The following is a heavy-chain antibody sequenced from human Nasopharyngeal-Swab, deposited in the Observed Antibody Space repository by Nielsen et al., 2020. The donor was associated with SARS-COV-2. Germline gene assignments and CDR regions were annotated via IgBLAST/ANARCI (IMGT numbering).Heavy chain of an antibody. J-gene: IGHJ5*02. D-gene: IGHD6-19*01. V-gene: IGHV1-24*01. CDR3: ARAPSGSGWYDWFDP. Sequence: ASVKVSCKVSGYTLTELSMHWVRQAPGKGLEWVGGFDPEDGETIYAQKFQGRVTMTTDTSTSTAYMELRSLRSDDTAVYCCARAPSGSGWYDWFDPWGQGTLVTVSS. CDR1: GYTLTELS. CDR2: FDPEDGET.